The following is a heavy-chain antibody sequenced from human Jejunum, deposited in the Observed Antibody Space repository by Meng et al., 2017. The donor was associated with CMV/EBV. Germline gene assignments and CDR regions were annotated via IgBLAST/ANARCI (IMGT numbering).Heavy chain of an antibody. CDR3: AREGFSSGWSHFDS. Sequence: KTYGYTFPFYAMHWVRQAPGQRLEWMAWINPGNGDTEYSQKFQDRLTITVDTSANTASMELSSLRSEDTAVYYCAREGFSSGWSHFDSWGQGTLVTVSS. V-gene: IGHV1-3*01. CDR2: INPGNGDT. D-gene: IGHD6-19*01. J-gene: IGHJ4*02. CDR1: GYTFPFYA.